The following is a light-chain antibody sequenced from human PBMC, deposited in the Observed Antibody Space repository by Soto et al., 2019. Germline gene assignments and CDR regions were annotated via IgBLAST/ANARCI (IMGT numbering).Light chain of an antibody. CDR3: QQRSNWPPVFT. J-gene: IGKJ4*01. CDR2: GAS. Sequence: EIVLTQSPGTLSLSPGERATLSCRASQSVSSSYLAWYQQKPGQAPRLLIYGASSRATGIPDRFSGSGSGTDFTLTISRLEPEDFAVYYCQQRSNWPPVFTFGGGTKVEIK. CDR1: QSVSSSY. V-gene: IGKV3D-20*02.